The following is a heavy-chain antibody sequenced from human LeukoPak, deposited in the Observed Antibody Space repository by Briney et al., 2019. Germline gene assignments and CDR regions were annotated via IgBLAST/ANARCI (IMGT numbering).Heavy chain of an antibody. CDR1: GGSISSSTYY. CDR3: ARSPRAWEPRPPVLGWFDP. CDR2: INYSGST. D-gene: IGHD1-26*01. V-gene: IGHV4-39*07. J-gene: IGHJ5*02. Sequence: PSETLSLTCSVSGGSISSSTYYWGWIRQPPRKGLEWIGSINYSGSTFYNPSLKSRVTISVDTSKNQFSLKLSSVTAADTAVYYCARSPRAWEPRPPVLGWFDPWGQGTLVTVSS.